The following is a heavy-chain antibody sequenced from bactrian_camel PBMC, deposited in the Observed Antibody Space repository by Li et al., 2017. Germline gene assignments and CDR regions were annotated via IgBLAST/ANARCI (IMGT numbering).Heavy chain of an antibody. CDR1: GFEFSIHA. V-gene: IGHV3S7*01. CDR2: TNYDDSEGT. J-gene: IGHJ7*01. D-gene: IGHD1*01. Sequence: HVQLVESGGGLVQPGGSLRLSCVASGFEFSIHAMSWVRQAPGKGLEWVAGTNYDDSEGTFYPDSVEGRLTISRDNAKNTLFLQMNSLKPQDTAMYYCASGPWGYCTRTKWEGDMNNWGKGTQVTVS.